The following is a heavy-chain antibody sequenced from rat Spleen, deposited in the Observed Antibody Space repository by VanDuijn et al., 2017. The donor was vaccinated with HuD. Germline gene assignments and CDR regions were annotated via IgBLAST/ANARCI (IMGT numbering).Heavy chain of an antibody. V-gene: IGHV5S10*01. J-gene: IGHJ3*01. CDR1: GFTFSDYN. CDR3: TIRDGGFPG. D-gene: IGHD1-11*01. CDR2: IIYDGRRT. Sequence: EVQLVESGGGLVQPGRSLKLSCTASGFTFSDYNMAWVRQAPKKGLDWVATIIYDGRRTSYRDSVTGRFPIPRANAKSTLYLQMDSLRSEDTATYYCTIRDGGFPGWGQGTLVTVSS.